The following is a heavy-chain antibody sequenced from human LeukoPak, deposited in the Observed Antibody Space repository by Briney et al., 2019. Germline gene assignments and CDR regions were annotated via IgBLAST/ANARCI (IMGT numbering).Heavy chain of an antibody. CDR3: ARDDEGLADY. CDR2: IYYSGST. V-gene: IGHV4-39*07. CDR1: GGSISSSSYY. Sequence: SETLSLTCTVSGGSISSSSYYWGWIRQPPGKGLEWIGSIYYSGSTYYNPSLKSRVTISVDTSKNQFSLKLSSVTAADTAVYYCARDDEGLADYWGQGTLVTVSS. J-gene: IGHJ4*02.